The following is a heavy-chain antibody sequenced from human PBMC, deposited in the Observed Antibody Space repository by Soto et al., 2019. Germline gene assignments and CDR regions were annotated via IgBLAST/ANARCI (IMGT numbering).Heavy chain of an antibody. D-gene: IGHD2-2*01. CDR3: ARDIKVVPAAMRVGWFDP. CDR2: ISSSSSYI. V-gene: IGHV3-21*01. Sequence: GESLKISCAASGFTFSSYSMNWVRQAPGKGLEWVSSISSSSSYIYYADSVKGPFTISRDNAKNSLYLQMNSLRAEDTAVYYCARDIKVVPAAMRVGWFDPWGQGTLVTVSS. CDR1: GFTFSSYS. J-gene: IGHJ5*02.